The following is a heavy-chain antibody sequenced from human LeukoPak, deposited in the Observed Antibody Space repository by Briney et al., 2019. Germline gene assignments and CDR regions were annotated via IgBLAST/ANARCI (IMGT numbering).Heavy chain of an antibody. J-gene: IGHJ3*02. Sequence: SETLSLTCIVSGGSISSYYWSWIRQPPGKGLEWIGYIYYSGSTYYNPSLKSRVTISVDTSKNQFSLKLSSVTAADTAVYYCAREHYYDSSGSPAFDIWGQGTMVTVSS. V-gene: IGHV4-59*04. CDR3: AREHYYDSSGSPAFDI. CDR1: GGSISSYY. CDR2: IYYSGST. D-gene: IGHD3-22*01.